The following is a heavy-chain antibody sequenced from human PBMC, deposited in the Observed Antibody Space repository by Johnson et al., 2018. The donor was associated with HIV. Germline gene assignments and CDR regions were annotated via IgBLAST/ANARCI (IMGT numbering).Heavy chain of an antibody. CDR3: AGSDIVATTGAFDI. CDR2: ISFDGTEK. J-gene: IGHJ3*02. Sequence: QVQLVESGGGVVQPGRSLGLSCTASGFTFSRNSMHWVRQPPGKGLEWVAVISFDGTEKHYGDSVRGRFTISRDNSKNTLSLQMNSLRAEDTAVYYCAGSDIVATTGAFDIWGQGTMVTVSS. CDR1: GFTFSRNS. V-gene: IGHV3-30*04. D-gene: IGHD5-12*01.